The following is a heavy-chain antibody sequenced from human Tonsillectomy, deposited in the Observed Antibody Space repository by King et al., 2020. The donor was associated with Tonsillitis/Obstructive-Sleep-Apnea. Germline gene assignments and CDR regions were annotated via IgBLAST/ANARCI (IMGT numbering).Heavy chain of an antibody. D-gene: IGHD3-16*02. CDR2: IKSKTDGGTT. V-gene: IGHV3-15*01. CDR1: GFTFSNAW. Sequence: QLVQSGGGLVKPGGSLRLSCAASGFTFSNAWMSWVRQAPGKGLEWVGRIKSKTDGGTTDYAAPVKGRFTISRDDSKKTLYLQMNSLKNEDTAVYYCTKMITFGGVIVTLDYWGQGTLVTVSS. J-gene: IGHJ4*02. CDR3: TKMITFGGVIVTLDY.